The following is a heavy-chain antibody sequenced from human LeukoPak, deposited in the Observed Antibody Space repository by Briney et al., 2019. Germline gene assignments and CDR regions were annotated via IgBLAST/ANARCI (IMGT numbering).Heavy chain of an antibody. V-gene: IGHV4-59*01. J-gene: IGHJ4*02. CDR2: VYHSGST. CDR1: GASISSYY. D-gene: IGHD6-19*01. CDR3: ARARIAVTNDFDY. Sequence: SETLSLTCTVSGASISSYYWSWIRQPPGKGLEWIGYVYHSGSTNYNPSLKSRVTISVDTSKNQFSLKLSSVTAADTAVYYCARARIAVTNDFDYWGQGTLVTVSS.